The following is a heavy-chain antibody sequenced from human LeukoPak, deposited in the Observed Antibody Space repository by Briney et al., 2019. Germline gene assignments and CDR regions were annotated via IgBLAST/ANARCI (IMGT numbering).Heavy chain of an antibody. CDR3: VRGGASTWS. CDR1: GFTVSSNY. V-gene: IGHV3-74*01. D-gene: IGHD2-15*01. CDR2: INDDGSGT. J-gene: IGHJ5*02. Sequence: GGSLRLSCAASGFTVSSNYMSWVRQAPGKGPVWVSRINDDGSGTSYADSVKGRFTISRDDAKSTLYLQMNSLKAEDTAVYYCVRGGASTWSWGQGTLVTVSS.